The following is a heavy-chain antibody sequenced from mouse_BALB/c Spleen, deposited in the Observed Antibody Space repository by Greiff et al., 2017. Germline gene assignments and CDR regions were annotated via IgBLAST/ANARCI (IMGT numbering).Heavy chain of an antibody. Sequence: EVQGVESGGGLVKPGGSLKLSCAASGFTFSSYAMSWVRQSPEKRLEWVAEISSGGSYTYYPDTVTGRFTISRDNAKNTLYLEMSSLRSEDTAMYYCARGSSYPLDYWGQGTTLTVSS. J-gene: IGHJ2*01. CDR2: ISSGGSYT. D-gene: IGHD1-1*01. CDR3: ARGSSYPLDY. V-gene: IGHV5-9-4*01. CDR1: GFTFSSYA.